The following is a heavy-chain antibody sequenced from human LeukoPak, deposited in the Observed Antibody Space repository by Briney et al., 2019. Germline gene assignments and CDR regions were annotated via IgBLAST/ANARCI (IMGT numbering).Heavy chain of an antibody. CDR1: GFTFSNYG. J-gene: IGHJ4*02. Sequence: GGSLRLSCAASGFTFSNYGTYWVRQAPGKGLEWVAVMSHDGSNEYYGDSVKGRFTISRDNSKNTLFLQMHSLRAEDTATYYCARRGSSGCFDFWGQGTLVTVSS. CDR2: MSHDGSNE. CDR3: ARRGSSGCFDF. V-gene: IGHV3-30-3*01. D-gene: IGHD6-19*01.